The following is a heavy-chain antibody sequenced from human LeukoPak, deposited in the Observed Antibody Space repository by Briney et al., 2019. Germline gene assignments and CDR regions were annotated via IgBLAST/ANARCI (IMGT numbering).Heavy chain of an antibody. CDR1: GFTFSSYS. V-gene: IGHV3-23*01. J-gene: IGHJ4*02. Sequence: GGSLRLSCAASGFTFSSYSMNWVRQAPGKGLQWVSAISGSGGTTYYADSVKGRFTISRDNSRNTLFLQMSSLRAEDTAVYYCAKTLVGATTFDYWGQGTLVTVSS. CDR2: ISGSGGTT. CDR3: AKTLVGATTFDY. D-gene: IGHD1-26*01.